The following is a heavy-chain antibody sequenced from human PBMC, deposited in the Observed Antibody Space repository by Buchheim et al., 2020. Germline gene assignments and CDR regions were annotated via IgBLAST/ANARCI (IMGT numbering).Heavy chain of an antibody. CDR3: AREVLYCSGGSCYWFDP. J-gene: IGHJ5*02. CDR2: INHSGRT. CDR1: GGSFSGYY. Sequence: QVQLQQWGAGLLKPSETLSLTCAVYGGSFSGYYWSWIRQPPGKGLEWIGEINHSGRTNYNPSLKSRVTISVDTSKNHFSLKLSSVTAADTAVYYCAREVLYCSGGSCYWFDPWGQGTL. V-gene: IGHV4-34*01. D-gene: IGHD2-15*01.